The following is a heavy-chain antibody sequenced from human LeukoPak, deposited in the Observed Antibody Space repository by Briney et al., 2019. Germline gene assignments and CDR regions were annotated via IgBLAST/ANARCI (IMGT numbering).Heavy chain of an antibody. V-gene: IGHV3-23*01. D-gene: IGHD3-16*02. CDR2: ISGSGGST. Sequence: PGGSLRLSCAASGFTFSSYAMSWVRQAPGKGLEWVSAISGSGGSTYYADSVKGRFTISRDNSKNTLYLQMNSLRAEDTAVYYCAKTLQPRGGSYQYGWFDYWGQGTLVTVSS. J-gene: IGHJ4*02. CDR1: GFTFSSYA. CDR3: AKTLQPRGGSYQYGWFDY.